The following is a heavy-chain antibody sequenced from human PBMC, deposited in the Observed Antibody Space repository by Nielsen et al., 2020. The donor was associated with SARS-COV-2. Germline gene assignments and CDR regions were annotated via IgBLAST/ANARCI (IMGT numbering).Heavy chain of an antibody. CDR1: GYSFPTYW. CDR2: IYPGDSDT. D-gene: IGHD3-3*01. Sequence: KVSCKGSGYSFPTYWIGWVRQMPGKGLEWMGIIYPGDSDTRYSPSFQGQVTISADKSISTAYLQWSSLKASDTAMYYCARLGTKYYDFWSGYQRKYYYYYYMDVWGKGTTVTVSS. CDR3: ARLGTKYYDFWSGYQRKYYYYYYMDV. J-gene: IGHJ6*03. V-gene: IGHV5-51*01.